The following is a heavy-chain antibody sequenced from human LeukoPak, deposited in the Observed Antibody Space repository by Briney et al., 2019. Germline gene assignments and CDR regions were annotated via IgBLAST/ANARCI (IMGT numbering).Heavy chain of an antibody. CDR1: GYTFTSYD. CDR3: ARAITMIEHPLGY. D-gene: IGHD3-22*01. V-gene: IGHV1-8*01. CDR2: MNPNSGNT. Sequence: ASVKVSCKASGYTFTSYDINWVRQATGQGLEWMGWMNPNSGNTGYAQKFQGRVTMTRNTSISTAYMELSSLRSEDTAVYYCARAITMIEHPLGYWGQGTLVTVSS. J-gene: IGHJ4*02.